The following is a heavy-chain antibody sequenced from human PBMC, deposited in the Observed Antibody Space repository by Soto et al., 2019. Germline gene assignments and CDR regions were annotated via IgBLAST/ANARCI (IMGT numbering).Heavy chain of an antibody. CDR2: INPSGGST. D-gene: IGHD3-16*01. J-gene: IGHJ4*02. Sequence: QVQLVQSGAEVKKSGASVKVSCKASGYTFTDYYIHWVRQAPGQGLEWMGIINPSGGSTTYAQKFQDRVPMTRDTSTSTVNMELRSLRSEDTAVFYCARDGGYVRFDHWGQGTLVTVSS. CDR3: ARDGGYVRFDH. V-gene: IGHV1-46*01. CDR1: GYTFTDYY.